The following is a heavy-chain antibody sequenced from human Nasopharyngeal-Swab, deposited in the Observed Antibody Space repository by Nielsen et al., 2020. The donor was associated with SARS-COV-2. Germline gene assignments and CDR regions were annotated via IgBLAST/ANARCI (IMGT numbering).Heavy chain of an antibody. CDR1: GFPFTNYC. D-gene: IGHD6-13*01. J-gene: IGHJ4*02. CDR3: AKARDSSIWYRNYFDC. V-gene: IGHV3-30*18. Sequence: GESLKISCAASGFPFTNYCVHLVRQAPGKGLEWVAAISYDGSNQYYAEPVKGRFTISRDNSENTLYLQLSSLRTDDTAMYYCAKARDSSIWYRNYFDCWGQGTLVTVSS. CDR2: ISYDGSNQ.